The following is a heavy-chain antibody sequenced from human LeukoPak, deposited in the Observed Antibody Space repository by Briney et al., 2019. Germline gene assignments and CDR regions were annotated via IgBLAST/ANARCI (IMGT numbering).Heavy chain of an antibody. CDR1: GFTFSSYA. CDR3: ATVPSYSGYDGGWFDP. J-gene: IGHJ5*02. V-gene: IGHV4-34*01. D-gene: IGHD5-12*01. Sequence: LRLSCAASGFTFSSYAMHWIRQPPGKGLEWIGEINHSGSTNYNPSLKSRVTISVDTSKNQFSLKLSSVTAADTAVYYCATVPSYSGYDGGWFDPWGQGTLVTVSS. CDR2: INHSGST.